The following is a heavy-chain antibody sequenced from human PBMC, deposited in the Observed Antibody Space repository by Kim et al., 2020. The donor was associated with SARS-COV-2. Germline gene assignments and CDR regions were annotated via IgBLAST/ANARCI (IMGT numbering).Heavy chain of an antibody. CDR1: GFSFSTFE. J-gene: IGHJ4*02. CDR2: ISPNGGQT. D-gene: IGHD1-26*01. Sequence: GGSLRLSCAASGFSFSTFEMSWGRQAPGKGLEWVSTISPNGGQTHYADSVKGRFTISRDNSQNTLYLQMNSLRVEDTAAYFCAKGSLFDWWGQGNLVTVSS. CDR3: AKGSLFDW. V-gene: IGHV3-23*01.